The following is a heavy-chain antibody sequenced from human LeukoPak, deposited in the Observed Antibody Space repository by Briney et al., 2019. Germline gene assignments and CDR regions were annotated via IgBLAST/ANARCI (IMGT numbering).Heavy chain of an antibody. CDR3: ARGGDYGVKIDY. CDR1: GITFTRYA. V-gene: IGHV3-23*01. J-gene: IGHJ4*02. Sequence: GGTLRLSCAASGITFTRYAMSWVRQSPGKGLEWVSGISASGGNTYYADSVKGRFTISRDNSKNTLYLQLNTLRADDTAVYYCARGGDYGVKIDYWGQGTLVIVSS. D-gene: IGHD3-16*01. CDR2: ISASGGNT.